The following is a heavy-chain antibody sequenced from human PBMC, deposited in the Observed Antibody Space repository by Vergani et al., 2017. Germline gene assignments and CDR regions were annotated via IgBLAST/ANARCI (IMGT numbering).Heavy chain of an antibody. CDR2: VNSDGDVT. Sequence: EVQLVDSGGDLVQPGGSLRLSCAASGFTFRAYWMHWVRQTPGKGLVWVAHVNSDGDVTAYAASVKGRFTISRDNSMNTVFLEMKSLKVEDTAVYYCARGDYGANMALDSWGPGTLVTVSS. CDR1: GFTFRAYW. D-gene: IGHD4-23*01. V-gene: IGHV3-74*01. CDR3: ARGDYGANMALDS. J-gene: IGHJ4*02.